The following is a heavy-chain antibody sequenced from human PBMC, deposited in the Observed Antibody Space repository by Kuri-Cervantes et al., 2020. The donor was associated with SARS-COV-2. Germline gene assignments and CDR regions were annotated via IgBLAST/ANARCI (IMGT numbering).Heavy chain of an antibody. D-gene: IGHD1-26*01. V-gene: IGHV3-11*04. CDR3: ARAELRLIDY. CDR1: GFTFSDYY. J-gene: IGHJ4*02. Sequence: LSLTCAASGFTFSDYYLTWIRQAPGKGLEWVSYISSSGGSIFYADSVKGRFTISRDNAKNSLYLQMNSLRAEDTAVYYCARAELRLIDYWGQGTLVTVSS. CDR2: ISSSGGSI.